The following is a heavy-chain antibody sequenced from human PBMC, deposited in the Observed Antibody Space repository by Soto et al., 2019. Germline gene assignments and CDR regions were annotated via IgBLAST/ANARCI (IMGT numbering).Heavy chain of an antibody. Sequence: GGSLRLSCAASGFTVSSNYMSWVRQSPGKGLEWVSVIYSGGSTYYADSVKGRFTISRDNSKNTLYLQMNSLRAEDTAVYYCASYDYVWGSYHWGQGTLVTVSS. J-gene: IGHJ4*02. V-gene: IGHV3-53*01. CDR1: GFTVSSNY. CDR2: IYSGGST. CDR3: ASYDYVWGSYH. D-gene: IGHD3-16*02.